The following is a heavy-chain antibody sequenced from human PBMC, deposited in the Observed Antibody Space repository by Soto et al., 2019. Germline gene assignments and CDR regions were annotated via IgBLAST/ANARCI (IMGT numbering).Heavy chain of an antibody. D-gene: IGHD4-17*01. J-gene: IGHJ3*02. CDR1: GYSFTSYD. CDR3: TGHVGEYASRAFDT. Sequence: QVQLVQSGAEVQNPGASVKVSCKASGYSFTSYDINWVRQATGQGLEWLGWRNPNSGNAGYAQKFHGTVSMTRNTSISTAYMQLSSLRLDDTAVYYCTGHVGEYASRAFDTRGEGTMVNVSS. V-gene: IGHV1-8*01. CDR2: RNPNSGNA.